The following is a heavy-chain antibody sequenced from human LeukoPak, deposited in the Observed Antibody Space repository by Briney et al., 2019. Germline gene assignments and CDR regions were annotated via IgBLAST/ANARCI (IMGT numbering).Heavy chain of an antibody. CDR3: ARRHDYGDYNWFDP. CDR1: GGTFSSYA. J-gene: IGHJ5*02. CDR2: IIPIFGTA. Sequence: SVKVSCKASGGTFSSYAISWVRQAPGQGLEWMGGIIPIFGTANYAQKFQGRVTITADKSTSTAYMGLSSLRSEDTAVYYCARRHDYGDYNWFDPWGQGTLVTVSS. D-gene: IGHD4-17*01. V-gene: IGHV1-69*06.